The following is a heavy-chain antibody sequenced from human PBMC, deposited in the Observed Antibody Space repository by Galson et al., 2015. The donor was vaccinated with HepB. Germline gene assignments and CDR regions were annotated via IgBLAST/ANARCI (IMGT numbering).Heavy chain of an antibody. CDR2: ISSSGTT. V-gene: IGHV4-31*03. CDR3: AREYFGSGSEPDH. CDR1: GGSITSDGYY. Sequence: TLSLTCTVSGGSITSDGYYWSWIRQHPGKGLEWTGYISSSGTTYYVPSLERRVTISVDTSKTQFFLNLRSVAYTDTAVYYCAREYFGSGSEPDHWGQGTLVTVSS. D-gene: IGHD3-10*01. J-gene: IGHJ4*02.